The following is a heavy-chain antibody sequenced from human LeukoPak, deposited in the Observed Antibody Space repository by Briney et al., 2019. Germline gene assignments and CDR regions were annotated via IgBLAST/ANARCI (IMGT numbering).Heavy chain of an antibody. CDR1: GFTFSSYW. D-gene: IGHD3-3*01. V-gene: IGHV3-7*01. Sequence: GGSLRLSYAASGFTFSSYWMSWVRQAPGKGLEWVANIKQDGSEKYYVDSVKGRFTISRDNAKNSLYLQMNSLRAEDTAVYYCARDADYDFWSGYSKGWFDPWGQGTLVTVSS. CDR3: ARDADYDFWSGYSKGWFDP. CDR2: IKQDGSEK. J-gene: IGHJ5*02.